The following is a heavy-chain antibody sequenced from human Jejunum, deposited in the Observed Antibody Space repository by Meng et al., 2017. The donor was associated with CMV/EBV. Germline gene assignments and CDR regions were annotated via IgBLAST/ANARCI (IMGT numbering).Heavy chain of an antibody. V-gene: IGHV3-30*02. CDR2: IRYDGSNK. D-gene: IGHD1-1*01. CDR1: GFTFSSYG. CDR3: ARTARLFDY. J-gene: IGHJ4*02. Sequence: QVQLVESGGGVVQPGGSLRLSCAASGFTFSSYGMHWVRQAPGKGLEWVAFIRYDGSNKYYADSVKGRFTISRDNSKNTLYLQMNSLRAEDTAIYYCARTARLFDYWGQGSLVTVYS.